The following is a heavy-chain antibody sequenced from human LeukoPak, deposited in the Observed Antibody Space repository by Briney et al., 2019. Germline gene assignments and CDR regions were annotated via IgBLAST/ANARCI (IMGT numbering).Heavy chain of an antibody. CDR1: GGSISSSSYY. CDR2: IYYSGST. CDR3: ARQGLLWFGEARFDP. J-gene: IGHJ5*02. Sequence: SETLSLTCTVSGGSISSSSYYWGWIRQPPGKGLEWIGSIYYSGSTYYNPSLKSRVTISVDTSNNQFSLKLSSVTAADTAVYYCARQGLLWFGEARFDPWGQGTLVTVSS. D-gene: IGHD3-10*01. V-gene: IGHV4-39*01.